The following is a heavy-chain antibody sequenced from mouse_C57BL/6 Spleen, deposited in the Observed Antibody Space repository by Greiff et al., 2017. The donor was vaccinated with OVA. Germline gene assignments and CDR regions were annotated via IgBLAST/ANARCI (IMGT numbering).Heavy chain of an antibody. V-gene: IGHV1-55*01. CDR2: IYPGSGST. J-gene: IGHJ2*01. CDR3: ARGDFDY. Sequence: QVQLQQPGAELVKPGASVKMSCKASGYTFTSYWLTWVKQRPGQGLEWIGDIYPGSGSTNYNEKFKSKATLTVDTSSSTACMQLSSLTSEDAAGEYCARGDFDYWGQGTTLTVSS. CDR1: GYTFTSYW.